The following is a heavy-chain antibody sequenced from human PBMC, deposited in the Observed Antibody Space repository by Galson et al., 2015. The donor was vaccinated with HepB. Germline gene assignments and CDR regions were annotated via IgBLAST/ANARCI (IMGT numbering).Heavy chain of an antibody. Sequence: SLRLSCAASGFTFSSYAMSWVRQAPGKGLEWVSAISGSGGSTYYADSVKGRFTISRDNSKNTLYLQMNSLRAEDTAVYYCAKGGMIVVVITEYFQHWGQGTLVTVSS. CDR1: GFTFSSYA. V-gene: IGHV3-23*01. D-gene: IGHD3-22*01. J-gene: IGHJ1*01. CDR2: ISGSGGST. CDR3: AKGGMIVVVITEYFQH.